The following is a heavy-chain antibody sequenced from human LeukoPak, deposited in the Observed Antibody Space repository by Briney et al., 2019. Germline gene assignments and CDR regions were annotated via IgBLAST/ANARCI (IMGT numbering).Heavy chain of an antibody. CDR1: SGSISSSSYY. CDR3: ARDLGGTDYGDYFDY. CDR2: IYYSGST. V-gene: IGHV4-39*07. Sequence: SETLSLTCTASSGSISSSSYYWGWIRQPPGKGLEWIGTIYYSGSTYYNPSLKSRVSISVDTSKNQFSLNLSSVTAADTAVYYCARDLGGTDYGDYFDYWGQGTLVTVSS. J-gene: IGHJ4*02. D-gene: IGHD4-17*01.